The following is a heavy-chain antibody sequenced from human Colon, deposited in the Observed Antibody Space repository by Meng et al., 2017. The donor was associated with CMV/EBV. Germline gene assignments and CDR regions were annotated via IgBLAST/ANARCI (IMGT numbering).Heavy chain of an antibody. J-gene: IGHJ4*02. D-gene: IGHD3-22*01. V-gene: IGHV1-2*02. CDR3: ARDWYPGDRRGSFDY. CDR1: EYTFTGYY. CDR2: INPNSGGA. Sequence: QGQAVQSGAGVKKPGASVKVSGKASEYTFTGYYMHWVRQAPGQGLEWMGWINPNSGGANYAQKFQGRVTMTRDTSITTAYMELSRLRSDDTAVYYCARDWYPGDRRGSFDYWGQGTLVTVSS.